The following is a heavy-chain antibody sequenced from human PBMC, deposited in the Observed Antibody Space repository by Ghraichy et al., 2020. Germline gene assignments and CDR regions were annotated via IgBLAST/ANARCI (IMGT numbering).Heavy chain of an antibody. CDR2: IYSGGST. D-gene: IGHD3-22*01. CDR3: ARENDSYYYYYMDV. CDR1: GFTVSSNY. Sequence: GGSLRLSCAASGFTVSSNYMSWVRQAPGKGLEWVSVIYSGGSTYYADSVKGRFTISRDNSKNTLYLQMNSLRAEDTAVYYCARENDSYYYYYMDVWGKGTTVTVSS. J-gene: IGHJ6*03. V-gene: IGHV3-53*01.